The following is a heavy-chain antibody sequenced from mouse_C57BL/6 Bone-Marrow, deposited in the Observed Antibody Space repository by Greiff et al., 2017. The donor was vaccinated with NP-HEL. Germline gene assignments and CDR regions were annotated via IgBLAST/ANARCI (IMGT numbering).Heavy chain of an antibody. CDR2: ISDGGSYT. V-gene: IGHV5-4*01. J-gene: IGHJ2*01. CDR1: GFTFSSYA. CDR3: ARDVNYRGYFDY. Sequence: EVQRVESGGGLVKPGGSLKLSCAASGFTFSSYAMSWVRQTPEKRLEWVATISDGGSYTYYPDNVKGRFTISRDNAKNNLYLQMSHLKSEDTAMYYCARDVNYRGYFDYWGQGTTLTVSS. D-gene: IGHD2-12*01.